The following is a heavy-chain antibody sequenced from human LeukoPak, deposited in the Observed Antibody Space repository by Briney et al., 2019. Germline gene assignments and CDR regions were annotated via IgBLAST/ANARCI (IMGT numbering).Heavy chain of an antibody. D-gene: IGHD3-16*01. CDR2: ISSSSNTI. J-gene: IGHJ4*02. CDR1: GFTFNSYS. CDR3: AREFLGY. Sequence: PGGSLRLSCAASGFTFNSYSMNWVRQAPGKGLEGVAYISSSSNTIYYADSVKGRFTISRDNAKNSLYLQMNSLRAEYTAVYYYAREFLGYWGQGTLVTVSS. V-gene: IGHV3-48*01.